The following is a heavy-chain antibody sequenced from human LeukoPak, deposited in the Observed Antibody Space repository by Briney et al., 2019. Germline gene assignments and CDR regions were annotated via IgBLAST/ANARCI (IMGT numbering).Heavy chain of an antibody. CDR3: ARDARLIAVAKYYLDY. J-gene: IGHJ4*02. D-gene: IGHD6-19*01. CDR2: INPNSGGT. Sequence: ASVKVSCKASGYTFTGYYMHWVRQAPGQGLEWMGRINPNSGGTNYAQKFQGRVTMTRDTSISTAYMELSRLRSDDTAVYYCARDARLIAVAKYYLDYWGQGTLVTVSS. V-gene: IGHV1-2*06. CDR1: GYTFTGYY.